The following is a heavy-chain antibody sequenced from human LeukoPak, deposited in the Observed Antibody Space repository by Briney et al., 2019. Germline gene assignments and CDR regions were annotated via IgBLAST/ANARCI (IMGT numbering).Heavy chain of an antibody. CDR3: ARVPTIFGVVIESYYYMDV. D-gene: IGHD3-3*01. CDR1: GGTFSSYA. CDR2: IIPIFGTA. Sequence: ASVKVSCKASGGTFSSYAISWVLQAPGQGLEWMGGIIPIFGTANYAQKFQGRVTITTDESTSTAYMELSSLRSEDTAVYYCARVPTIFGVVIESYYYMDVWGKGTTVTVSS. J-gene: IGHJ6*03. V-gene: IGHV1-69*05.